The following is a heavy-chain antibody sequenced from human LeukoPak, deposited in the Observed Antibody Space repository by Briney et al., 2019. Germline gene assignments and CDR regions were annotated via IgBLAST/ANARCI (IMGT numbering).Heavy chain of an antibody. V-gene: IGHV3-48*02. CDR3: ARDPRWNTGVDY. Sequence: PGGSLRLSCAASGFTFSSYSMYWVRQAPGKGLEWVSYISRSSSTIYYADSVKGRFTISRDNAKNSLYLQMNSLRDGDTAIYYCARDPRWNTGVDYWGQGTLVTVSS. D-gene: IGHD1-14*01. CDR2: ISRSSSTI. J-gene: IGHJ4*02. CDR1: GFTFSSYS.